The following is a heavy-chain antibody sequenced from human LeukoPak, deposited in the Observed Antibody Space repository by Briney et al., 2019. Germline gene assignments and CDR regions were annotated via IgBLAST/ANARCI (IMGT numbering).Heavy chain of an antibody. Sequence: GGSLRLSCAGSGFTVSTNYMCWVRQAPGKGLEWVSLLYSGGGTYYADSVKGRFTISRDNSKNTLYLQMNSLRAEDTAVYYCARRGELVSNAFDIWGQGTKVTVSS. J-gene: IGHJ3*02. V-gene: IGHV3-66*01. CDR2: LYSGGGT. CDR1: GFTVSTNY. CDR3: ARRGELVSNAFDI. D-gene: IGHD2-21*01.